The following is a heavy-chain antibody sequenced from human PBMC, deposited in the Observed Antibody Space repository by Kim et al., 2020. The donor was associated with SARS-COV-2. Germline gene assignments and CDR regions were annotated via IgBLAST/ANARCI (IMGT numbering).Heavy chain of an antibody. Sequence: SETLSLTCTVSGGSISSYYWSWIRQPPGKGLEWIGYIYYSGSTNYNPSLKSRVTISVDTSKNQFSLKLSSVTAADTAVYYCARLHSSSWYSNYFDYWGQG. CDR1: GGSISSYY. CDR2: IYYSGST. CDR3: ARLHSSSWYSNYFDY. J-gene: IGHJ4*02. V-gene: IGHV4-59*08. D-gene: IGHD6-13*01.